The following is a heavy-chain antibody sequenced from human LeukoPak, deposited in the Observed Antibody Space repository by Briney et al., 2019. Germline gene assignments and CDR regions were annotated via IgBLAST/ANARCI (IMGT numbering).Heavy chain of an antibody. J-gene: IGHJ6*03. Sequence: PSETLSLTCTVSGGSISSGSYYWSWIRQPAGKGLEWIGRIYTSGSTNYNPSLKSRVTISVDTSKNQFSLKLSSVTAADTAVYYCARQLRYFDHKKSGYMDVWGKGTTVTVSS. V-gene: IGHV4-61*02. D-gene: IGHD3-9*01. CDR2: IYTSGST. CDR1: GGSISSGSYY. CDR3: ARQLRYFDHKKSGYMDV.